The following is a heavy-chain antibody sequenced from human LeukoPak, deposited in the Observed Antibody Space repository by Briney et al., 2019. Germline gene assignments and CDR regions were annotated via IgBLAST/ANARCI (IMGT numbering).Heavy chain of an antibody. Sequence: PSETLSLTCSVSGDYINSHYWTWIRQSSGRGLEWLGYIHFGGSTYYNPSLRSRVTISVDTSKNQFSLKLSSVTAADTAVYYCARSSEGRYYYDSSGFSYYYYYMDVWGKGTTVTISS. V-gene: IGHV4-59*11. CDR1: GDYINSHY. CDR2: IHFGGST. D-gene: IGHD3-22*01. CDR3: ARSSEGRYYYDSSGFSYYYYYMDV. J-gene: IGHJ6*03.